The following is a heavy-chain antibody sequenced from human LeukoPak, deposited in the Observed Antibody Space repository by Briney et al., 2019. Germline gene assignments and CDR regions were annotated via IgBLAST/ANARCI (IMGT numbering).Heavy chain of an antibody. CDR1: GGSFSGYY. J-gene: IGHJ3*02. CDR2: INHSGST. CDR3: ARGRSAFDI. V-gene: IGHV4-34*01. Sequence: SETLSLTCAVYGGSFSGYYWSWIRQPPGKGLEWIGEINHSGSTNYNPSLKSRVTISVDTSKNQFSLKLSSVTAADTAVYCCARGRSAFDIWGQGTMVTVSS.